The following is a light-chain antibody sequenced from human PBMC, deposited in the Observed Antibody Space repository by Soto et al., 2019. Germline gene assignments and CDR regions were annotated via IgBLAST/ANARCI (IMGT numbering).Light chain of an antibody. CDR2: DAS. V-gene: IGKV3-11*01. Sequence: EIVLTQSPATLSLSPGERATLSCRASQSVRSYLAWYQQKPGQAPRLLIYDASNRATGIPARFSGSGSGTDFTLTISNLEPEDFAVYYCPQRSNWPPITFGQGTRLEIK. CDR1: QSVRSY. CDR3: PQRSNWPPIT. J-gene: IGKJ5*01.